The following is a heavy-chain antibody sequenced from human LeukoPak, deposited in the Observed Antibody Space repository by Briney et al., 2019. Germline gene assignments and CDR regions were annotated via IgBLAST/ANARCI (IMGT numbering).Heavy chain of an antibody. J-gene: IGHJ4*02. Sequence: GGSLRLSCAASGFTFSSYGMHWVRQAPGKGLEWVAVISYDGSNKYYADSVKGRFTISRDNSKNTLYLQMNSLRAEDTAVYYCAKDHDYGDYVSWGQGTLVTVSS. CDR2: ISYDGSNK. V-gene: IGHV3-30*18. CDR3: AKDHDYGDYVS. CDR1: GFTFSSYG. D-gene: IGHD4-17*01.